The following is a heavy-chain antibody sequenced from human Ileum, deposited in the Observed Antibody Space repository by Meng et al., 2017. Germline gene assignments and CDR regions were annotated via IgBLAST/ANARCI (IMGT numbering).Heavy chain of an antibody. J-gene: IGHJ5*02. V-gene: IGHV4-61*02. CDR2: IYTSGST. Sequence: GQLQGSGPGLVKPSQTLSLTCTVSGGSISSGSYYWSWIRQPAGKGLEWIGRIYTSGSTNYNPSLKSRVTISIDTSKNQFSLNLSSVTATDTAVYYCARSSSHRFDPWGQGTLVTVSS. CDR1: GGSISSGSYY. CDR3: ARSSSHRFDP.